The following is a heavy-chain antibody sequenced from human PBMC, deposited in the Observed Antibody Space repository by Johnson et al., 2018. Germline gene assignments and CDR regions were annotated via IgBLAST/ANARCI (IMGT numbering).Heavy chain of an antibody. V-gene: IGHV3-9*01. J-gene: IGHJ3*02. CDR1: GFSFDEHA. Sequence: VQLQESGGALLQPGRSLRLSCVASGFSFDEHAMHWVRQAPGKGLEWVSGINWDSGSVGYADSVKGRFTISRDNAKNSLYLQMNSLTDEDTAVYYCARDSSHALDIWGQGTMVTVSS. CDR3: ARDSSHALDI. CDR2: INWDSGSV. D-gene: IGHD3-10*01.